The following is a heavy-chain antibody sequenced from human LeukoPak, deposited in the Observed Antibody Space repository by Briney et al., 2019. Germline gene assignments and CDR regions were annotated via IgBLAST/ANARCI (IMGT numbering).Heavy chain of an antibody. CDR3: ARGSSWYDGGFDP. CDR2: ISSSSSYI. Sequence: GGSLRLSCAASGFTFSSYEMNWVRQAPGKGLEWVSSISSSSSYIYYADSVKGRFTISRDNAKNSLYLQMNSLRAEDTAVYYCARGSSWYDGGFDPWGQGTLVTVSS. J-gene: IGHJ5*02. D-gene: IGHD6-13*01. V-gene: IGHV3-21*01. CDR1: GFTFSSYE.